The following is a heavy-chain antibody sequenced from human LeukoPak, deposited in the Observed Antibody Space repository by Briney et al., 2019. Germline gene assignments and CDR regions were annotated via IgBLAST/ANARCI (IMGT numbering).Heavy chain of an antibody. V-gene: IGHV4-4*07. J-gene: IGHJ4*02. CDR1: GGSFTTYY. CDR2: IYISGST. Sequence: SETLSLTCTVSGGSFTTYYWSWIRQPAGKGLEWIGRIYISGSTNYSPSLKSRLTISMDTSKNQFSLKLSSVNATDTAVYYCARGTGEGYTYGRYYFDYWGQGTLVTVSS. D-gene: IGHD5-18*01. CDR3: ARGTGEGYTYGRYYFDY.